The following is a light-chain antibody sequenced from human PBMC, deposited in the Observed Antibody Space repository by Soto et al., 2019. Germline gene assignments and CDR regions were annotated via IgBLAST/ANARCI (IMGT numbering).Light chain of an antibody. J-gene: IGKJ3*01. CDR3: MQSIQLPFT. CDR2: SGS. CDR1: QSLLHSNGYNY. V-gene: IGKV2-28*01. Sequence: DIVMTQSPLSLPVTPGEPASISCRSSQSLLHSNGYNYLDWYLQKPGQSPQLLIYSGSNRASGVPDRFSGIGSCTDFTLKISRVEAEDVGVYYCMQSIQLPFTFGPGTKGDIK.